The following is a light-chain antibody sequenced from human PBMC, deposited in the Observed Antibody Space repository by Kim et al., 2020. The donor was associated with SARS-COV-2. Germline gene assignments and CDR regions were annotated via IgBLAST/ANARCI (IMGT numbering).Light chain of an antibody. V-gene: IGKV3-20*01. CDR1: QSVSSNF. J-gene: IGKJ1*01. Sequence: PPGERATPSRRGRQSVSSNFFAWYQHQPRQAPRLLNYGSSSRATGIPDRFSGRWSGTDFTLTISRLEPEDFAVYFCQQYGSSPQTFGQGTKVDIK. CDR3: QQYGSSPQT. CDR2: GSS.